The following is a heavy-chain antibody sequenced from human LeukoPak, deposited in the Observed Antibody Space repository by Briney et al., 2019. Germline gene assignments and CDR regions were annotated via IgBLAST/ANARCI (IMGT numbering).Heavy chain of an antibody. V-gene: IGHV3-21*01. D-gene: IGHD3-22*01. CDR1: GFTFSSYS. CDR3: ARHYYCDSSGYYFVSALDY. J-gene: IGHJ4*02. CDR2: ISSSSSYI. Sequence: GGSLRLSCAASGFTFSSYSMNWVRQAPGKGLEWVSSISSSSSYIYYADSVKGRFTISRDNAKNSLYLQMNSLRAEDTAVYYCARHYYCDSSGYYFVSALDYWGQGTLVTVSS.